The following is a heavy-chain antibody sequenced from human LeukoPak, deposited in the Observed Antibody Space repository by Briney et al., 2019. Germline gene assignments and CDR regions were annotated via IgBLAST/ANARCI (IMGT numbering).Heavy chain of an antibody. CDR3: ARGYCSSTSCRYRASSYGRDV. CDR1: GGSRRGYY. CDR2: FYHRGST. J-gene: IGHJ6*04. D-gene: IGHD2-2*01. Sequence: KPSETLSLTRAVYGGSRRGYYWSWIRQPPGKGLEWGGEFYHRGSTNHNPPLKRRVTLSLDTFQNQIFLKLSSVTAADTTVYYWARGYCSSTSCRYRASSYGRDVWGKGTTVTVSS. V-gene: IGHV4-34*01.